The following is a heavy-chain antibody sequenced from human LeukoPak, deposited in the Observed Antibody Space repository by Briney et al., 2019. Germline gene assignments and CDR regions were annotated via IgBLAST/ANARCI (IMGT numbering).Heavy chain of an antibody. CDR3: ASSGPFGGVIVNPL. J-gene: IGHJ4*02. CDR1: GGSFSGYY. CDR2: INHSGST. V-gene: IGHV4-34*01. D-gene: IGHD3-16*01. Sequence: PSETLSLTCAVYGGSFSGYYWSWIRQPPGKGLEWIGEINHSGSTNYNPSLKSRVTISVDTSKNQFSLKLSSVTAADTAVYYCASSGPFGGVIVNPLWSQGTLVTVSS.